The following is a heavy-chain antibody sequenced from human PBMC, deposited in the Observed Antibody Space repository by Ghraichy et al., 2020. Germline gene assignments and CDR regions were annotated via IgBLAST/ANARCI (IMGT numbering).Heavy chain of an antibody. Sequence: SLNISCAASAFTFSSYAMTWVRQAPGKGLEWVSTIRGSGSSTYYTDSVKGRFTISRDNSKNTLYLQMNSLRAEDTAVYYCAKDRDYYDSSGYYFNAFDIWGQGTLVTVSS. V-gene: IGHV3-23*01. CDR1: AFTFSSYA. CDR2: IRGSGSST. D-gene: IGHD3-22*01. J-gene: IGHJ3*02. CDR3: AKDRDYYDSSGYYFNAFDI.